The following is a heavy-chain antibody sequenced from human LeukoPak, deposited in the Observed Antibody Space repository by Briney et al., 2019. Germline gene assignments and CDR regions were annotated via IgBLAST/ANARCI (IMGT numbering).Heavy chain of an antibody. CDR3: ANGYDFWSGTTPPYYYYGMDV. V-gene: IGHV3-23*01. J-gene: IGHJ6*02. Sequence: GGSLRLSCAASGFTFSSYAMSWVRQAPGKGLEWLSTISGSDGSTYYADSVKGRFTISRDNSKNTLYLQMNSLRAEDTAVYYCANGYDFWSGTTPPYYYYGMDVWGQGTTVTVSS. CDR1: GFTFSSYA. CDR2: ISGSDGST. D-gene: IGHD3-3*01.